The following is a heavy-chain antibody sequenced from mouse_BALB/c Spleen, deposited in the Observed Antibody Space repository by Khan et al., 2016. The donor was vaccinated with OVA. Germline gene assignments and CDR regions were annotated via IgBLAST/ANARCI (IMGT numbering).Heavy chain of an antibody. V-gene: IGHV3-2*02. CDR1: GYSITSGYV. D-gene: IGHD1-2*01. J-gene: IGHJ2*01. CDR3: ARTARIKY. CDR2: ISYSGST. Sequence: EVQLQESGPGLVKPSQSLSLTCTVTGYSITSGYVWNWIRKFPGNKLEWMGYISYSGSTNYNPSLKSRISITLDTSKNQFFLQLNSVTTEDTATYYSARTARIKYWGQGTTLTVSS.